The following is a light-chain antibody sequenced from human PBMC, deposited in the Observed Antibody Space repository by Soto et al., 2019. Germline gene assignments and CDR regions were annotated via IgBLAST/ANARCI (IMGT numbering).Light chain of an antibody. J-gene: IGKJ5*01. CDR2: DAS. CDR3: QQRSNWPPIT. V-gene: IGKV3-11*01. CDR1: QSVSTY. Sequence: EIVLTQSPGTLSLSPGERATLSCRASQSVSTYLAWYQQKPGQAPRLLIYDASNRATGVPARFRGSGSGTDFTLTISNLEPEDFAVYYCQQRSNWPPITFGQGTRLEIK.